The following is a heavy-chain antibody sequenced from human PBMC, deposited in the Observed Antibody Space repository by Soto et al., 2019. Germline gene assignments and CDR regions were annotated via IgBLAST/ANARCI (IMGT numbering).Heavy chain of an antibody. CDR1: GFSVTSNY. D-gene: IGHD1-26*01. CDR3: LRGSGSTSQTKS. Sequence: GGSLRLSCAASGFSVTSNYMSWVRQAPGKGLEWVSIIYISGNTFYADSVKGRFTISRDSSKNTVSLQMDGLRVEDTAVYYCLRGSGSTSQTKSWGPGTPVTVSS. CDR2: IYISGNT. J-gene: IGHJ1*01. V-gene: IGHV3-66*01.